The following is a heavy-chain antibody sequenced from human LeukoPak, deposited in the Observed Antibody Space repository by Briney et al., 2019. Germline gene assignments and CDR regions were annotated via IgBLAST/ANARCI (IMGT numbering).Heavy chain of an antibody. CDR2: ISAYNGNT. CDR3: ARLVPVVVDKGRFDP. J-gene: IGHJ5*02. V-gene: IGHV1-18*01. D-gene: IGHD2-15*01. CDR1: GYTFTSYG. Sequence: GASVKVSCKASGYTFTSYGISWVRQAPGQGLEWMGWISAYNGNTNYEQKLQGRVTMTTDTSTSTAYMELSSLRSEDTAVYYCARLVPVVVDKGRFDPWGQGTLVTVSS.